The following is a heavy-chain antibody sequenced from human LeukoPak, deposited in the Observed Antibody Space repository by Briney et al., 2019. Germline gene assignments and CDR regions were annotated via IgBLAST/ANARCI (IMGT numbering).Heavy chain of an antibody. CDR1: GFSFIGYA. CDR2: ISGSGAST. J-gene: IGHJ4*02. V-gene: IGHV3-23*01. D-gene: IGHD6-13*01. Sequence: GGSLRLSCASSGFSFIGYAMSWVRQAPGKGLEWGSSISGSGASTFYADSVQGRFITSKDTSSDTVYLQMNNLRAEDTAVYYCAKGSRGYTHYYFDSWGQGTLVTVSS. CDR3: AKGSRGYTHYYFDS.